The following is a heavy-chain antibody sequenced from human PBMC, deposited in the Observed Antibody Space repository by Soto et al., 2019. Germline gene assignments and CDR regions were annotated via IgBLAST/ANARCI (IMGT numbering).Heavy chain of an antibody. CDR2: ISYDGSNK. Sequence: VGSLRLSCAASGFTFSSYAMHWVRQAPGKGLEWVAVISYDGSNKYYADSVKGRFTISRDNSKNTLYLQMNSLRAEDTAVYYCAREADPQYYYDSSGEVDNQFDYWGQGTLVTVSS. D-gene: IGHD3-22*01. V-gene: IGHV3-30-3*01. CDR1: GFTFSSYA. J-gene: IGHJ4*02. CDR3: AREADPQYYYDSSGEVDNQFDY.